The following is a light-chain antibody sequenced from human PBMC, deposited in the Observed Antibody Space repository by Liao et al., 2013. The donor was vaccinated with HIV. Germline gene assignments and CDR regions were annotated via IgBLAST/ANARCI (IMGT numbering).Light chain of an antibody. V-gene: IGLV3-1*01. CDR2: QDN. CDR1: TLGDEY. CDR3: QVWDSDRDHPSVV. Sequence: SSDLTQPPSLSVSPGQTASITCSGDTLGDEYAAWYQQKPGQSPVLVISQDNRRPSGIPDRFSGSKSGNTASLTISGTQAVDEADYYCQVWDSDRDHPSVVFGGGTKLTVL. J-gene: IGLJ2*01.